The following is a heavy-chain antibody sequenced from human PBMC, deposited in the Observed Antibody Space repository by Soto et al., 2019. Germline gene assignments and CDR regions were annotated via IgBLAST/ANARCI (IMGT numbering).Heavy chain of an antibody. CDR3: ARDKREWGGYYYYGMDV. V-gene: IGHV1-69*12. Sequence: QVQLVQSGAEVKKPGSSVKVSCKASGGTFSSYAISWVRQAPGQGLEWMGGIIPIFGTANYAQKFQGRVTITADESTRTAYMELSSLRSEDTAVYYCARDKREWGGYYYYGMDVWGQGTTVTVSS. CDR2: IIPIFGTA. CDR1: GGTFSSYA. J-gene: IGHJ6*02. D-gene: IGHD3-16*01.